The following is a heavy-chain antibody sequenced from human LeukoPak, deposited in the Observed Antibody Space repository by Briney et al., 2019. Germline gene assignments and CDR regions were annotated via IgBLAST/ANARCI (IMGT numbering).Heavy chain of an antibody. J-gene: IGHJ4*02. D-gene: IGHD2-2*01. CDR3: ALSLHCSSTSCYFDY. V-gene: IGHV1-69*13. CDR1: GGTFSSYA. CDR2: IIPIFGTA. Sequence: ASVKGSRKASGGTFSSYAISWVRQAPGQGLEWMGGIIPIFGTANYAQKFQGRVTITADESTSTAYMELSSLRSEDTAVYYCALSLHCSSTSCYFDYWGQGTLVTVSS.